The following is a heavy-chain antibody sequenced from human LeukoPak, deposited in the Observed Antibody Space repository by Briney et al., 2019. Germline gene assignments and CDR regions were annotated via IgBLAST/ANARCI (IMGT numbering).Heavy chain of an antibody. CDR3: ARHSGSSPHYFDY. D-gene: IGHD1-26*01. Sequence: SETLSLTCTVSGGSISSYYWSWIRQPPGKGLEWIGFIYYSGSTHYKSSLKSRVTISVDTSKNQFSLRLSSVTAADTAVYYCARHSGSSPHYFDYWGQGTLVTVSS. CDR2: IYYSGST. V-gene: IGHV4-59*08. J-gene: IGHJ4*02. CDR1: GGSISSYY.